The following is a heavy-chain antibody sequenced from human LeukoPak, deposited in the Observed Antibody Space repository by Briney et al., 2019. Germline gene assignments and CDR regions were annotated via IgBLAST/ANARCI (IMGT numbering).Heavy chain of an antibody. CDR1: GFTFGDYA. CDR2: IRSKAYGGTT. CDR3: TRLDWGSTIGMDV. Sequence: GGSLRLSCTASGFTFGDYAMSWVRQAPGKGLEWVGFIRSKAYGGTTEYAASVKGRFTISRDGSKSIAYLQMNSLKTEDTAVYYCTRLDWGSTIGMDVWGQGTTVTVSS. D-gene: IGHD3/OR15-3a*01. V-gene: IGHV3-49*04. J-gene: IGHJ6*02.